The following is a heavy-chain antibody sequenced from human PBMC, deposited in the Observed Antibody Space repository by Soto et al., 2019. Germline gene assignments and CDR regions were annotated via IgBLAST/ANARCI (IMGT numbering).Heavy chain of an antibody. CDR2: ISAYNGNT. J-gene: IGHJ4*02. CDR3: ARDLIRPGYLFPALGY. V-gene: IGHV1-18*01. Sequence: QVQLVQSGAEVKKPGASVKVSCKASGYTFTSYGFSWVRQAPGQGLEWMGWISAYNGNTNYAQKFQGRVTMTTDTSTSTAYMELRSLRSDDTAVYYCARDLIRPGYLFPALGYWGQGTLVTVSS. CDR1: GYTFTSYG. D-gene: IGHD6-6*01.